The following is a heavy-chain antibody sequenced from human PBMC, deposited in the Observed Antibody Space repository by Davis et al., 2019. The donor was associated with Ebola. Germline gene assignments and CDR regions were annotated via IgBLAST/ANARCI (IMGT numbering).Heavy chain of an antibody. V-gene: IGHV1-18*04. D-gene: IGHD1-26*01. CDR3: ATGWGELLGDY. CDR1: GYIFINYG. CDR2: ISAYNGNT. J-gene: IGHJ4*02. Sequence: AASVKVSCKASGYIFINYGISWVRQAPGQGLEWMGWISAYNGNTNYAQKLQGRVTMTTATSTSTAYMGLRSLRSDDTAVYYCATGWGELLGDYWGQGTLVTVSS.